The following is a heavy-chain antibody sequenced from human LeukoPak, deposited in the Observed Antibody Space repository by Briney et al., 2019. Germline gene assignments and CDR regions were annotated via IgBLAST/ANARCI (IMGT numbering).Heavy chain of an antibody. D-gene: IGHD3-10*01. J-gene: IGHJ4*02. CDR1: GFTFRNYA. CDR2: ISSSGSYI. CDR3: ASPDPFRGVVNPDY. V-gene: IGHV3-21*01. Sequence: GGSLRLSCAASGFTFRNYAMSWVRQAPGKGLEWVSSISSSGSYIYYADSVRGRFTISRDNAKNSLSLQMNSLRAEDTAVYYCASPDPFRGVVNPDYWGQGTLVTVSS.